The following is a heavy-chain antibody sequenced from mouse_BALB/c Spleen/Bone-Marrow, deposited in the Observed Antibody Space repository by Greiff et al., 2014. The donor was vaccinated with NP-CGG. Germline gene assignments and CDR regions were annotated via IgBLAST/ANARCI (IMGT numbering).Heavy chain of an antibody. J-gene: IGHJ3*01. CDR2: IRSKSNNYAT. Sequence: VQLKESGGGLVQPKGSLKLSCAASGFTFNTYAMNWVRQAPGKGLEWVARIRSKSNNYATYYADSVKDRFTISRDDSQSMLYLQMNNLKTEDTAMYYCARHEVMITFAYWGQGTLVTVSA. D-gene: IGHD2-4*01. V-gene: IGHV10-1*02. CDR1: GFTFNTYA. CDR3: ARHEVMITFAY.